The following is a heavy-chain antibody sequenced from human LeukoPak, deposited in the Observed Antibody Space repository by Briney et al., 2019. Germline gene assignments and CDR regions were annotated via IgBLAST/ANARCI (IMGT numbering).Heavy chain of an antibody. CDR1: GFTFSSYA. CDR2: ISGSGGST. D-gene: IGHD5-18*01. J-gene: IGHJ4*02. Sequence: GGSLRLSCAASGFTFSSYAMSWVRQAPGKGLEWVSAISGSGGSTYYADSVKGRFTISRDNSKNTLYLQMNSLRAGDTAVYYCARVYTYGSYPFDYWGQGTLVTVSS. V-gene: IGHV3-23*01. CDR3: ARVYTYGSYPFDY.